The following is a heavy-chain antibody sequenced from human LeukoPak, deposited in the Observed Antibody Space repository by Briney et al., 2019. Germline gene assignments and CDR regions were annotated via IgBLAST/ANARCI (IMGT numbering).Heavy chain of an antibody. D-gene: IGHD4-17*01. Sequence: PSETLSLTRTVSGGSLSRYYWSWIRPPPGKGLEWIGYIYYSGSTNYNPSLKSRVTISVDTSKNQFSLKLSSVTAADTAVYYCARGAIYGDYPYYFDYWGQGTLVTVSS. CDR1: GGSLSRYY. V-gene: IGHV4-59*01. CDR3: ARGAIYGDYPYYFDY. J-gene: IGHJ4*02. CDR2: IYYSGST.